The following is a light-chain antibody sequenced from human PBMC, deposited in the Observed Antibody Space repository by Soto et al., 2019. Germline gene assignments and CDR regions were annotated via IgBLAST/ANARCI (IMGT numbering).Light chain of an antibody. CDR3: NSYTNTSTLV. CDR1: SSDIGAYKF. J-gene: IGLJ2*01. CDR2: EVT. V-gene: IGLV2-14*01. Sequence: QSALAQPASVSGSPGQAITLSCTGTSSDIGAYKFVSWYQHHPGKAPKLIIFEVTSRSSGVSSRFSGSKSGNTASLTISRLLPEDEADYYCNSYTNTSTLVFGGGTQLTVL.